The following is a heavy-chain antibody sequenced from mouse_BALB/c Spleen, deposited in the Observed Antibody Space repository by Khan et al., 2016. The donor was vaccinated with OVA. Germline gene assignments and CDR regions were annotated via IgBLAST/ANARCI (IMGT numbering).Heavy chain of an antibody. CDR1: GFSLTSYG. Sequence: QVQLKESGPGLVAPSQSLSITCTVSGFSLTSYGVHWVRQPPGKGLEWLGVIWAGGSPNYNSALMSRLSISKDNSKSQAFLKMKSLQTDDTAMYYCARLEDIWGQGTTLTVSS. CDR3: ARLEDI. D-gene: IGHD1-3*01. CDR2: IWAGGSP. J-gene: IGHJ2*01. V-gene: IGHV2-9*02.